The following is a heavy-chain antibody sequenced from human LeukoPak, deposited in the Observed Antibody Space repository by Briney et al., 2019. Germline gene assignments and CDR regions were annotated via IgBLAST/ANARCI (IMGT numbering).Heavy chain of an antibody. Sequence: ASVKVSCKSSGYTFTGYYMHWVRQAPGKGCEWMGWINPYKGGPNYAHKLQGRVTMTRDTPISTAYMELSWLSSDGTAVYYCARVPPYYDSSGLVGENAFDIWGQGTMVTVSS. V-gene: IGHV1-2*02. J-gene: IGHJ3*02. CDR3: ARVPPYYDSSGLVGENAFDI. D-gene: IGHD3-22*01. CDR2: INPYKGGP. CDR1: GYTFTGYY.